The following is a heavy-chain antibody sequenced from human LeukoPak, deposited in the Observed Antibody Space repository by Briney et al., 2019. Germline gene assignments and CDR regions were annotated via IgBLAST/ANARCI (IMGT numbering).Heavy chain of an antibody. CDR2: IYPGDSDT. D-gene: IGHD2-2*01. J-gene: IGHJ4*02. CDR1: GYSFTGYW. Sequence: GESLKISCKGSGYSFTGYWIGWVRQMPGKGLEWMGIIYPGDSDTRYSPFFQGQVTISADKSICTAYLQCSSLKASDTAMYYCARRGYCSSTSCYVFDYWGQGTLVTVSS. V-gene: IGHV5-51*01. CDR3: ARRGYCSSTSCYVFDY.